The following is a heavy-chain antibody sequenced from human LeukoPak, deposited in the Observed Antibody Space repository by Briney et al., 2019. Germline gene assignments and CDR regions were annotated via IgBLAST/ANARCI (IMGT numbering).Heavy chain of an antibody. Sequence: GASVKVSCKASGYTFTSYSISWVRQAPGQGLEWMGWISAYNGNTNYAQKLQGRVTMTTDTSTSTAYMELRSLRSDDTAVYYCARDVPIFGVVSHFDYWGQGTLVTVSS. V-gene: IGHV1-18*01. D-gene: IGHD3-3*01. CDR3: ARDVPIFGVVSHFDY. CDR1: GYTFTSYS. CDR2: ISAYNGNT. J-gene: IGHJ4*02.